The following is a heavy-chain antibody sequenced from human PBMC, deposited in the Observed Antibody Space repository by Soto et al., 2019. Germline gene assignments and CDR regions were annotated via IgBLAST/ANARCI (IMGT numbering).Heavy chain of an antibody. V-gene: IGHV1-69*06. J-gene: IGHJ6*02. CDR2: IIPIFGTA. CDR3: ARVMKAALDYYGMDV. CDR1: GGTFSSYA. Sequence: SVKVSCKASGGTFSSYAISWVRQAPGQGLEWMGGIIPIFGTASYAQKFQGRVTITADKSTSTAYMELSSLRSEDTAVYYCARVMKAALDYYGMDVWGQGTTVTVSS. D-gene: IGHD6-25*01.